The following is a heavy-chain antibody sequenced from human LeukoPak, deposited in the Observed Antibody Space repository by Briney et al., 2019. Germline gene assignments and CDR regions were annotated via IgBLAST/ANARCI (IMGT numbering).Heavy chain of an antibody. D-gene: IGHD3-22*01. V-gene: IGHV1-2*02. CDR2: INPNSGGT. CDR3: ARDWNYYDSSGYLDAFDI. CDR1: GYTFTGYY. J-gene: IGHJ3*02. Sequence: ASVKVSCKASGYTFTGYYMHWVRQAPGQGLEWMGWINPNSGGTNYAQKFQGRVTMTRDTSISTAYMELSRLRSDDTAVYYCARDWNYYDSSGYLDAFDIWGQGTMVTVSS.